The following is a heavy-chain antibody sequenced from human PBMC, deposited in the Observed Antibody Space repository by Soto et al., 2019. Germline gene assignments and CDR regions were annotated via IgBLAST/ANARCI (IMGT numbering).Heavy chain of an antibody. V-gene: IGHV3-23*01. D-gene: IGHD1-26*01. CDR1: GFTFSSYA. CDR2: IIGSGGST. J-gene: IGHJ3*02. CDR3: SGLRRWVGATSDRAFDI. Sequence: PGGSLRLSCAASGFTFSSYAMSWVRQAPGKGLVLVLVIIGSGGSTYYADSVKGRFTISRDNSKNTVFLQMNSLRADDTAVYYCSGLRRWVGATSDRAFDIWGQGTMVTVS.